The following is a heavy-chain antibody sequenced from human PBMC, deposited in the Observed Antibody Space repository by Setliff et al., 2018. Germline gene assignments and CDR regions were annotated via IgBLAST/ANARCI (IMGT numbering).Heavy chain of an antibody. CDR3: ARDPPGSPHFDY. D-gene: IGHD6-13*01. J-gene: IGHJ4*02. Sequence: SWVRQPPGKGLEWVSSISSSSSYIYYADSVKGRFTISRDNAKNSLYLQMNSLRAEDTAVYYCARDPPGSPHFDYWGQGTLVTVSS. CDR2: ISSSSSYI. V-gene: IGHV3-21*04.